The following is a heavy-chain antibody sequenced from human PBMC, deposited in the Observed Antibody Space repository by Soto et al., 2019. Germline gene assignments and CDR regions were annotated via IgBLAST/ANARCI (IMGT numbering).Heavy chain of an antibody. CDR3: ARAFGAADAFDI. J-gene: IGHJ3*02. CDR1: GNTFTSYH. D-gene: IGHD3-16*01. Sequence: GASVKVSCKASGNTFTSYHMHWLRQAPGQGLEWMGVINPSGGSTNYAQKFQGRVTMTRDTSTSTVYMELSSLTSEDTAVYSCARAFGAADAFDIWGQGTMVTVSS. CDR2: INPSGGST. V-gene: IGHV1-46*01.